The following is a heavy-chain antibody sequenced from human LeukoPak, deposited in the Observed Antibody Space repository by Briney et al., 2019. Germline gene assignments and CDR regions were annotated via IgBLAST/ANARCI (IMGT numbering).Heavy chain of an antibody. Sequence: SETLSLTCTVSGSSISSISYYWGWIRHPPGKGLEWIGSMYYSGSTFYNPSLKSRVTISVDTSKNQFSLKLSSVTAADTAVYYCASQHRIAAVGTWFDPWGQGTLVTVSS. CDR2: MYYSGST. V-gene: IGHV4-39*01. CDR1: GSSISSISYY. J-gene: IGHJ5*02. CDR3: ASQHRIAAVGTWFDP. D-gene: IGHD6-13*01.